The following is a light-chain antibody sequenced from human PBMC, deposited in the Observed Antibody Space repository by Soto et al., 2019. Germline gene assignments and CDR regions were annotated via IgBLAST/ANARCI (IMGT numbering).Light chain of an antibody. V-gene: IGLV2-14*01. CDR2: EVS. Sequence: QSVLTQHASVSGSPGQSITISCTGSSSDVGGYNHVSWYQQHPGKAPKLMIYEVSNRPSGVSNRFSGSKSGNTASLTISGLQAEDEADYYCSSYTTSTTRIIVGGGTKLTVL. CDR3: SSYTTSTTRII. J-gene: IGLJ2*01. CDR1: SSDVGGYNH.